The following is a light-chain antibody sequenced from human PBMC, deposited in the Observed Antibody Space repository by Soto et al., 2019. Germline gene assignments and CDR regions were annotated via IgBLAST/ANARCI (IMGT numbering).Light chain of an antibody. J-gene: IGLJ3*02. CDR1: SSDVGGYNY. Sequence: QSALTQPASVSGSPGQSITISCTGTSSDVGGYNYVSWYQQHPGKAPKLMIYEVSNRPSGVSNRFSGSKSGNTASLTISGLQAEAEADYYCSSYTSRSTPGVFGGGTKLTVL. V-gene: IGLV2-14*01. CDR2: EVS. CDR3: SSYTSRSTPGV.